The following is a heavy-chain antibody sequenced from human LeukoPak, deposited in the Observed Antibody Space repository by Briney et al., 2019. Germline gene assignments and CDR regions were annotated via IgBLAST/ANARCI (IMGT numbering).Heavy chain of an antibody. CDR2: ISSSSSYI. V-gene: IGHV3-21*01. CDR1: GFTFSSYS. D-gene: IGHD6-6*01. Sequence: GGSLRLSCAASGFTFSSYSMNWVRQAPGKGLEWVSSISSSSSYIYYADSVKGRFTISRDNAKNSLYLQMNSLRAEDTAVYYCARDLAAARPRAFDIWGQGTMVTVSS. J-gene: IGHJ3*02. CDR3: ARDLAAARPRAFDI.